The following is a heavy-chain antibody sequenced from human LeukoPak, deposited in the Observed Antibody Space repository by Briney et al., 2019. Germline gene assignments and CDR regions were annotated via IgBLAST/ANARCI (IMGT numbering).Heavy chain of an antibody. V-gene: IGHV4-59*08. Sequence: SETLSLTCTVSGGSISSYYWSWIRQPPGKGLEWIGYIYYSGSTYYNPSLKSRVTISVDTSKNQFSLKLSSVTAADTAVYYCARGYCSGGSCYINDYWGQGTLVTVSS. CDR1: GGSISSYY. CDR2: IYYSGST. J-gene: IGHJ4*02. CDR3: ARGYCSGGSCYINDY. D-gene: IGHD2-15*01.